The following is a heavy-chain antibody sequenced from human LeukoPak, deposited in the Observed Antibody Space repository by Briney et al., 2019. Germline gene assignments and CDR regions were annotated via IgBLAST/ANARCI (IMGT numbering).Heavy chain of an antibody. CDR3: AKQELVQNLITMIVVVITYYFDY. V-gene: IGHV3-23*01. J-gene: IGHJ4*02. CDR2: NSGSGGST. D-gene: IGHD3-22*01. Sequence: PGASLRLSCAASGFTFSSYGMSWVRPAPGKGLEWASANSGSGGSTYYADSVKGRFTISRDNSKNTLYLQMNSLRAEDTDVYYCAKQELVQNLITMIVVVITYYFDYWGQGTLVTVSS. CDR1: GFTFSSYG.